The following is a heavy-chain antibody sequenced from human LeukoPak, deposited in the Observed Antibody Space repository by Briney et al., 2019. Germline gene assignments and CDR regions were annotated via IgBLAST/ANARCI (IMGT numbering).Heavy chain of an antibody. V-gene: IGHV3-48*03. CDR3: ARAGSWGSYRYYGY. Sequence: GGSLRLSCAASGFTFSSYEMNWVRQAPGKGVEWVSYISSGSTIYYADSVKGRFTISRDNAKNSLYLQMNSLRAEDTAVYYCARAGSWGSYRYYGYWGQGTLVTVSS. CDR2: ISSGSTI. CDR1: GFTFSSYE. D-gene: IGHD3-16*02. J-gene: IGHJ4*02.